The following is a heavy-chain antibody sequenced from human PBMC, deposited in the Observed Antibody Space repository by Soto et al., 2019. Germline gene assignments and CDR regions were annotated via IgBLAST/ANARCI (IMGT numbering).Heavy chain of an antibody. CDR2: ISSTSSYI. CDR3: ARDGPPHYDILTGPPRWFDP. Sequence: GGSLRLSCAASGFTFSNAWINWVRQALWKLLEWVSSISSTSSYIYYADSVKGRFTISRDNAKNSLYLQMNSLRAEDTAVYYCARDGPPHYDILTGPPRWFDPWGQGTLVTVSS. D-gene: IGHD3-9*01. V-gene: IGHV3-21*01. J-gene: IGHJ5*02. CDR1: GFTFSNAW.